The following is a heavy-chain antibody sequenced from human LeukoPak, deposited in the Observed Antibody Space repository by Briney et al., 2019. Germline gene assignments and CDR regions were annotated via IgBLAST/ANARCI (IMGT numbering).Heavy chain of an antibody. Sequence: ASVKVSCKASGYTFTRYGITWVRQAPGQGPEWMGWISANNGNTNYAQKLQGRVTMTTDTSTNTAYMELRSLRSDDTAVYYCARSLHYYDNSGLFIQHWGQGTLVTVST. CDR2: ISANNGNT. CDR1: GYTFTRYG. J-gene: IGHJ1*01. V-gene: IGHV1-18*01. D-gene: IGHD3-22*01. CDR3: ARSLHYYDNSGLFIQH.